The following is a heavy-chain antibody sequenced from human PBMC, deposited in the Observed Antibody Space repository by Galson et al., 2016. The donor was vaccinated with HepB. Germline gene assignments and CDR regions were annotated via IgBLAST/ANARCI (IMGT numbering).Heavy chain of an antibody. CDR1: GGSISSSGYY. Sequence: SETLSLTCTVSGGSISSSGYYWAWIRQSPEKGLDWIGSIFYNGAAYNSPSFHSRLTMSLDTSKNVFSLTLTSVTAADTAVYYCARQLREGSAYAHAFDIRGQGTVVTVSS. CDR2: IFYNGAA. CDR3: ARQLREGSAYAHAFDI. V-gene: IGHV4-39*01. D-gene: IGHD3-22*01. J-gene: IGHJ3*02.